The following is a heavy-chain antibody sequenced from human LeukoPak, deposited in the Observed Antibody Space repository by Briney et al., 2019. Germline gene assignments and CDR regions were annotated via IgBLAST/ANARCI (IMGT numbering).Heavy chain of an antibody. CDR3: ARDLELGY. Sequence: GGSLRLSCAASGFTFSDYYMSWIRQAPGKGLEWIAYISNGGNTIQYADSVKGRFTISRDDAKNSLFLQMNSLRAVDTAIYYCARDLELGYWGQGTLVTVSS. V-gene: IGHV3-11*01. J-gene: IGHJ4*02. CDR2: ISNGGNTI. CDR1: GFTFSDYY. D-gene: IGHD1-26*01.